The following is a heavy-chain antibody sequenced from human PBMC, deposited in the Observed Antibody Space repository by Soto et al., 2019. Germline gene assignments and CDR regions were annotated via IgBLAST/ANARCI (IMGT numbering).Heavy chain of an antibody. J-gene: IGHJ3*02. CDR3: ARDGWNSDAFDI. D-gene: IGHD1-7*01. CDR1: GFTFNSYS. V-gene: IGHV3-48*01. Sequence: PGGSLRLSCAASGFTFNSYSMNWVRQAPGKGLEWVSYIGSSSSSIYYADSVKGRFTISRDNAKNSLYLQMNSLRAEDTAVYYCARDGWNSDAFDIWGQGTMVTVPS. CDR2: IGSSSSSI.